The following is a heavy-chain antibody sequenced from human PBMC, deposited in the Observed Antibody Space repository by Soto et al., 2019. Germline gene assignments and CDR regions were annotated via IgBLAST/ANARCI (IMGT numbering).Heavy chain of an antibody. CDR3: ARDGQSLAPYDLDG. V-gene: IGHV3-33*01. D-gene: IGHD6-19*01. Sequence: PGRSLRLSCTVSGFTFSGHAMHGVRQAPGKGLEWVAQIWYDGSNKYYADSVKGGFTISIDNSQNILYVQLDSMRVDDTAVYYGARDGQSLAPYDLDGWGQGTSVTVSS. CDR1: GFTFSGHA. J-gene: IGHJ6*02. CDR2: IWYDGSNK.